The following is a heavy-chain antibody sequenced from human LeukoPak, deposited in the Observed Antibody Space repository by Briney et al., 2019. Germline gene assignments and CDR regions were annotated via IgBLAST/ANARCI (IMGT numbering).Heavy chain of an antibody. V-gene: IGHV3-74*01. CDR2: INSDGSST. J-gene: IGHJ5*02. CDR1: GSTFSSYW. Sequence: GGSLRLSCAASGSTFSSYWMHWVRQAPGKGLVWVSRINSDGSSTSYADSVKGRFTISRDNAKNTLYLQMNSLRAEDTAVYYCARDLKRYCSGGSCYSAWFDPWGQGTLVTVSS. CDR3: ARDLKRYCSGGSCYSAWFDP. D-gene: IGHD2-15*01.